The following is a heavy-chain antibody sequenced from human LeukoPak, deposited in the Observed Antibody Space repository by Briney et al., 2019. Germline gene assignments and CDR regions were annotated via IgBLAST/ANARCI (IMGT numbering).Heavy chain of an antibody. CDR3: ATSTDDYGDYDAFDI. J-gene: IGHJ3*02. V-gene: IGHV1-2*02. D-gene: IGHD4-17*01. CDR1: GYTFTGYY. CDR2: INPNSGGT. Sequence: ASVKVSCKASGYTFTGYYMHWVRQAPGQGLEWMGWINPNSGGTNYEQKFQGRVTMTRDTSISTAYMELSRLRSDDTAVYYCATSTDDYGDYDAFDIWGQGTMVTVSS.